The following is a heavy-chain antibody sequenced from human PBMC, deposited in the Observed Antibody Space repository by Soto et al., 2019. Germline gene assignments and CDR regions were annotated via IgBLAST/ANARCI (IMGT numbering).Heavy chain of an antibody. J-gene: IGHJ4*02. Sequence: QVTLKESGPVLVKPTETLTLTCTVSGFSLSKARMGVSWIRQPPGKALEWLAHIFWNDERSYNTSLKSRLNISRDTSKIQVVLTMTNVDPVETGTYFCARALREGLPIYYFDSWGQGTLVTVSS. CDR3: ARALREGLPIYYFDS. CDR1: GFSLSKARMG. D-gene: IGHD1-26*01. V-gene: IGHV2-26*01. CDR2: IFWNDER.